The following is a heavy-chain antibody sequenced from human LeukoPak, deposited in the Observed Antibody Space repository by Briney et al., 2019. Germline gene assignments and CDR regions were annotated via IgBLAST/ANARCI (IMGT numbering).Heavy chain of an antibody. Sequence: GGSLRLSCAASGFTFSSYSMNWVRQAPGKGLEWVSSISSSSSYIYYADSVKGRFTISRDNAKNSLYLQMNSLRAEDTAVYYCAKDGRLGELSLYSNWFDPWGQGTLVTVSS. J-gene: IGHJ5*02. D-gene: IGHD3-16*02. CDR2: ISSSSSYI. V-gene: IGHV3-21*04. CDR3: AKDGRLGELSLYSNWFDP. CDR1: GFTFSSYS.